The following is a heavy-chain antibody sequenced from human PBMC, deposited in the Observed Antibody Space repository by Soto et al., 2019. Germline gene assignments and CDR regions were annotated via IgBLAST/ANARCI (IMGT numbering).Heavy chain of an antibody. CDR1: GGTFSSYA. D-gene: IGHD3-9*01. Sequence: ASVKVSCKASGGTFSSYAISWVRQAPGQRLEWMGWINAGNGNTKYSQKFQGRVTITRDTSASTAYMELSSLRSEDTAVYYCARASDILTGYYKDYYYGMDVWGQGTTVTVSS. V-gene: IGHV1-3*01. J-gene: IGHJ6*02. CDR2: INAGNGNT. CDR3: ARASDILTGYYKDYYYGMDV.